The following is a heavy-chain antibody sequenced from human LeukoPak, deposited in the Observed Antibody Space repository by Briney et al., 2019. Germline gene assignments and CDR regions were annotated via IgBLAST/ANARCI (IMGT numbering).Heavy chain of an antibody. Sequence: GGSLRLSCVASGFIFRNFGMRWVRQAPGKGLEWVAVIWYDGSDKYYADSVKGRFTISRDNSKNTVHLQMNSLRVEDTAVYYCARGSFGIDYWGQGTQVTVSS. CDR2: IWYDGSDK. D-gene: IGHD3-10*01. CDR3: ARGSFGIDY. CDR1: GFIFRNFG. J-gene: IGHJ4*02. V-gene: IGHV3-33*01.